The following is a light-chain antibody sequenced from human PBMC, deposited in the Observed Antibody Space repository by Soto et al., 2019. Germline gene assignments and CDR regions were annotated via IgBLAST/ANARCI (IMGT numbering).Light chain of an antibody. CDR1: QGISSF. CDR2: DAS. CDR3: QNLYSVPFP. J-gene: IGKJ3*01. V-gene: IGKV1-9*01. Sequence: IQLTQSPSSLSASVGDRVTITCRASQGISSFLAWYQQKPGKAPKLLIYDASTLQSGVPSRVSGSGSGTDFTVTIGSLQPDDLETCYEQNLYSVPFPVGLGTKLDIK.